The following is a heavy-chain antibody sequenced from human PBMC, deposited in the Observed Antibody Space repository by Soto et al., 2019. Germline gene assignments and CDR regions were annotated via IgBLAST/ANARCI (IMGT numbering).Heavy chain of an antibody. CDR3: AGYRTGTTFAY. Sequence: SETLSLTCTVSGGSISSGGSYWGWIRQPPGEGLEWIGSFQYSGNAYYNPSLRSRVTISLDASRNQFSPKVTSLTAADTALYYCAGYRTGTTFAYWGQGTLVTVSS. CDR2: FQYSGNA. CDR1: GGSISSGGSY. V-gene: IGHV4-39*01. D-gene: IGHD1-7*01. J-gene: IGHJ4*02.